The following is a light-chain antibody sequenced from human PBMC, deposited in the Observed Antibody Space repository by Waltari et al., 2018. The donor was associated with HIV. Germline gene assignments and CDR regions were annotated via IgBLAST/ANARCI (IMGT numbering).Light chain of an antibody. V-gene: IGLV1-44*01. CDR1: ISTIGGTP. CDR2: SNN. J-gene: IGLJ2*01. Sequence: QSVLTQSPSASGTPGQSVTISCSASISTIGGTPVSWYQHLPGTAPKLLIYSNNQRPSGVPDRFSGAKSGTSASLAISGLQSEDEADYYCAAWDANLNGRLFGGGTKLTVL. CDR3: AAWDANLNGRL.